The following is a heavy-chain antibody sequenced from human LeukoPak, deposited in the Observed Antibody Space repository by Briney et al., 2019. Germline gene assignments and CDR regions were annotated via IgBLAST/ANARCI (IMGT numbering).Heavy chain of an antibody. CDR3: VRSEDYGDYVPPGAFDI. CDR1: GGSISSYY. V-gene: IGHV4-59*01. J-gene: IGHJ3*02. CDR2: ICYSGST. Sequence: SETLSLTCTGSGGSISSYYWSWIRQPPGKGLEWIGYICYSGSTIYNPSLKSRVTISVDTSKNQFSLKLSSVTAADTAVYYCVRSEDYGDYVPPGAFDIWGQGTMVTVSS. D-gene: IGHD4-17*01.